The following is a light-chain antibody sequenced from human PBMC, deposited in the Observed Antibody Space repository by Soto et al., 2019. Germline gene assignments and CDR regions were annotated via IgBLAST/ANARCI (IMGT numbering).Light chain of an antibody. V-gene: IGLV1-40*01. CDR1: NSNIGTGYD. J-gene: IGLJ3*02. Sequence: QSVLTQPPSVSGAPGQRVTISCTGSNSNIGTGYDVHWYQQLPGTAPKLLIYVNNNRPSGVPDRFSGSKSGTSASLAITGLQAEDEAAYYCQSYDNALSAWLFGGGTKVTVL. CDR2: VNN. CDR3: QSYDNALSAWL.